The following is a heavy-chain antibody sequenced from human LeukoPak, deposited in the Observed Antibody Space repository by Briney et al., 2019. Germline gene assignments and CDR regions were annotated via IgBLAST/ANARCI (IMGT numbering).Heavy chain of an antibody. V-gene: IGHV1-2*02. CDR1: GYTFTDYY. CDR2: INTKSGGT. CDR3: ARVLCCDVGTTFLFDY. D-gene: IGHD1-1*01. Sequence: APVKVSCKASGYTFTDYYIHWVRQAPGQGLEGMGWINTKSGGTRYAQNLQGRVTMTRDTSISTAYMELSRLRSDDTAVFYCARVLCCDVGTTFLFDYWGQGTLVTASS. J-gene: IGHJ4*02.